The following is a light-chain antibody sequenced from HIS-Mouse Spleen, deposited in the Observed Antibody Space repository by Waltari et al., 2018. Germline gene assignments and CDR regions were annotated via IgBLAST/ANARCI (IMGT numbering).Light chain of an antibody. Sequence: SYVLTQPPSVSVAPGQTARITCGGTKIGSKSWHWYQQKQGQAPVLVVYDDSDRPSGIPERFSGSNSGNTATLTISRVEAGDEADYYCQVWDSSSDHVVFGGGTKLTVL. CDR3: QVWDSSSDHVV. J-gene: IGLJ2*01. CDR1: KIGSKS. V-gene: IGLV3-21*02. CDR2: DDS.